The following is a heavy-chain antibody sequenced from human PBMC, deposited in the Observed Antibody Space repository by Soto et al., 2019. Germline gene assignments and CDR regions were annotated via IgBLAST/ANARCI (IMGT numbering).Heavy chain of an antibody. D-gene: IGHD3-16*01. J-gene: IGHJ5*02. Sequence: ASVKVSCKASGYSFTNNDVSWVRQATGQGLEWMGWMNPGGGDTGYAQKFQGRVTMTRDISIATAYMELSSLRSDDTAIYYCARMATFGSLNWFDPWGQGTLVTVSS. CDR3: ARMATFGSLNWFDP. V-gene: IGHV1-8*01. CDR1: GYSFTNND. CDR2: MNPGGGDT.